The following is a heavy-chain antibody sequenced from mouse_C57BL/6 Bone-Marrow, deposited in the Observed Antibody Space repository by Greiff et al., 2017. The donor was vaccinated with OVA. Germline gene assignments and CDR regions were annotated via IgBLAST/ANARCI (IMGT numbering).Heavy chain of an antibody. CDR2: IDPENGDT. D-gene: IGHD1-1*02. Sequence: EVQLQQSGAELVRPGASVKLSCTASGFNFKDDYMHWVKQRPEQGLEWIGWIDPENGDTEYASKFQGKATITADTSSNTAYLQLSSLTSEDTAVYYCTSCGNFDYWGQGTTLTVSS. V-gene: IGHV14-4*01. CDR1: GFNFKDDY. CDR3: TSCGNFDY. J-gene: IGHJ2*01.